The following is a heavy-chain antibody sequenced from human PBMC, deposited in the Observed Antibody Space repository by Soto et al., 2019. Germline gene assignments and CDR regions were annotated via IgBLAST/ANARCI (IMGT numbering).Heavy chain of an antibody. CDR3: ARDRRDGYNSVDY. Sequence: QVQLVQSGAEVKKPGASVKVSCKASGYTLTGYYMHWVRQAPGQGLEWMGWINPNNGGTNYAQKFQGRVTMTRDTSISTAYMDLNRLPSDDTAVYYCARDRRDGYNSVDYWGQGTLVTVSS. D-gene: IGHD1-1*01. V-gene: IGHV1-2*02. J-gene: IGHJ4*02. CDR2: INPNNGGT. CDR1: GYTLTGYY.